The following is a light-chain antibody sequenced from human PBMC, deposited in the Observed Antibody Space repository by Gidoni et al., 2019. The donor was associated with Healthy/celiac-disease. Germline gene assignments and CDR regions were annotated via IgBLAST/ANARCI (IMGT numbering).Light chain of an antibody. J-gene: IGKJ2*01. CDR2: GAS. Sequence: ELVMTQSPAPLSVSPGERATLSCRASQSVGSNLAWYQQKPGQAPRRLSYGASTRATGIPARFSGSGSGTEFTLTISSLQSEDFAVYYCQQYNNWPPMYTFGQGTKLEIK. CDR1: QSVGSN. V-gene: IGKV3-15*01. CDR3: QQYNNWPPMYT.